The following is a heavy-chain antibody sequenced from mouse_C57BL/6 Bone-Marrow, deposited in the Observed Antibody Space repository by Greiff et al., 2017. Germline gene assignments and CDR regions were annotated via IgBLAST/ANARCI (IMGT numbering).Heavy chain of an antibody. V-gene: IGHV5-15*01. CDR3: ARIYDGYLRAMDY. CDR1: GFTFSDYG. D-gene: IGHD2-3*01. Sequence: DVQLQESGGGLVQPGGSLKLSCAASGFTFSDYGMAWVRQAPRKGPEWVAFISNLAYSIYYADTVTGRFTISRENAKNTLYLEMSSLRSEDTAMYYCARIYDGYLRAMDYWGQGTSAPVSS. CDR2: ISNLAYSI. J-gene: IGHJ4*01.